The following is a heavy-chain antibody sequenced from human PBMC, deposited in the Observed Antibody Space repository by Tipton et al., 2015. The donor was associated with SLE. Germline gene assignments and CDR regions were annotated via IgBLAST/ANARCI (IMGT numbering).Heavy chain of an antibody. V-gene: IGHV3-23*03. Sequence: SLRLSCAASGFTFSNYAMSWVRRAPGKGLEWVSIIYRGGRTYYADSVKGRFSVSRDNSKNMLYLQMNSLRAEDTAVYYCARKRTVRFLEWLPNAFDIWGHGTMVTVSS. CDR1: GFTFSNYA. CDR3: ARKRTVRFLEWLPNAFDI. J-gene: IGHJ3*02. D-gene: IGHD3-3*01. CDR2: IIYRGGRT.